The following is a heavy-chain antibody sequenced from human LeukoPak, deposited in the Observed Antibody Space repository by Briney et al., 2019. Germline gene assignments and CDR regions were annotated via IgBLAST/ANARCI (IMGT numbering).Heavy chain of an antibody. D-gene: IGHD5-18*01. J-gene: IGHJ4*02. CDR3: ASRSTYTYGRTGYFDY. CDR1: GFPLSRSA. Sequence: PGGSLRLSCAASGFPLSRSAMSWIRQAPGKGLEWVSYISSGGSTIYYADSVKGRFTISRDNAKNSLYLQMNSLRAEDTAVYYCASRSTYTYGRTGYFDYWGQGTLVPVSS. V-gene: IGHV3-11*01. CDR2: ISSGGSTI.